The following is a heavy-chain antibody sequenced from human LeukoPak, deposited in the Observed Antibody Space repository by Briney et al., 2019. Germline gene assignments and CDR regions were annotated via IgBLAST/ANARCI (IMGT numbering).Heavy chain of an antibody. J-gene: IGHJ4*02. V-gene: IGHV1-8*03. CDR2: MNPNSGNT. CDR1: GYTFTSYD. Sequence: ASVKVSCKASGYTFTSYDINWVRQATGQGGEWMGWMNPNSGNTGYAQKFQGRVTITRNTSISTAYMELSSLRSEDTAVYYCAIGVVIMYYFDYWGQGTLVTVSS. CDR3: AIGVVIMYYFDY. D-gene: IGHD3-3*01.